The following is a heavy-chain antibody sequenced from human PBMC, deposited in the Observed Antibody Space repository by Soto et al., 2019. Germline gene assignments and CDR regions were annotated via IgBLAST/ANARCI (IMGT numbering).Heavy chain of an antibody. CDR2: ISYDGNKK. CDR1: GFTLSSYS. V-gene: IGHV3-30-3*01. D-gene: IGHD6-19*01. J-gene: IGHJ4*02. Sequence: QVQLVESGGGVVQPGKSLRLSCAASGFTLSSYSMHWVRQAPGKGLEWVVVISYDGNKKYYGDSVKGRFSISRDTSKNTVNLQMNSLRPEDTAVDYCAISTAVAGLDYWGQGTLVTVSS. CDR3: AISTAVAGLDY.